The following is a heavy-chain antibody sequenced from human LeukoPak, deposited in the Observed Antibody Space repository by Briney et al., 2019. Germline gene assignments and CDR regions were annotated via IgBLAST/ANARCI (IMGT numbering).Heavy chain of an antibody. J-gene: IGHJ4*02. V-gene: IGHV4-4*07. D-gene: IGHD3-22*01. CDR2: IYTSGST. CDR3: ARGGSGYYYVFSSFDY. Sequence: SETLSLTCTVSGGSISSYYWSWIRQPAGKGLEWIGRIYTSGSTNYNPSLKSRVTMSVDTSKNQFSLKLSSVTAADTAVYYCARGGSGYYYVFSSFDYWGQGTLVTVSS. CDR1: GGSISSYY.